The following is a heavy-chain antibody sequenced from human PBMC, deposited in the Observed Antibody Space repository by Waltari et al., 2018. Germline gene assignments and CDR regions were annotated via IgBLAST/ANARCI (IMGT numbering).Heavy chain of an antibody. V-gene: IGHV1-2*06. CDR2: INPNSGGT. Sequence: QVQLVQSGAEVKKPGASVKVSCKASGYTFTGYYMHWVRQAPGQGLEWMGRINPNSGGTNYAQKFQGRVTMTRDTSISTAYMELSRLRSDDTAVYYCARAANTVTTWGDWFDPWGQGTLVTVSS. CDR1: GYTFTGYY. D-gene: IGHD4-17*01. J-gene: IGHJ5*02. CDR3: ARAANTVTTWGDWFDP.